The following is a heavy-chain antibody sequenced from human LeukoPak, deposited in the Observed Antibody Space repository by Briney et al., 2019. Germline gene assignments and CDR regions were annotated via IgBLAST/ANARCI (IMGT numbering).Heavy chain of an antibody. CDR1: GGSISSGDYY. D-gene: IGHD2-2*01. CDR3: ARVVRYCSSTSSYEYFDY. V-gene: IGHV4-30-4*08. Sequence: PSQTLSLTCTVSGGSISSGDYYWSWIRQPPGKGLEWIGYIYYSGSTYYNPSLKSRVTISVDTSKNQFSLKLSSVTAADTAVYYCARVVRYCSSTSSYEYFDYWGQGTLVTVSS. CDR2: IYYSGST. J-gene: IGHJ4*02.